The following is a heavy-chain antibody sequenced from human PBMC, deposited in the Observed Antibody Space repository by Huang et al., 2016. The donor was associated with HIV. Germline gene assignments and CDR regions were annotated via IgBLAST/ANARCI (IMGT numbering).Heavy chain of an antibody. Sequence: QVQLRESGPGLVKPSQPLSLTCTVPGASISRGGYYGGWVRQTPGKGLEWIAYISYTGSTSFNPSLKSRLTISADTTKNQFSLKLSSVTAADSAVYYCANYDSSGLGNYFDPWGQGTLVTVSS. CDR1: GASISRGGYY. D-gene: IGHD3-22*01. CDR2: ISYTGST. V-gene: IGHV4-30-4*08. J-gene: IGHJ5*02. CDR3: ANYDSSGLGNYFDP.